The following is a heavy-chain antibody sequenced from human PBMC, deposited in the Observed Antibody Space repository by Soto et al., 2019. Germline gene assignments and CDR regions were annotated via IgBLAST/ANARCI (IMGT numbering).Heavy chain of an antibody. D-gene: IGHD3-9*01. CDR3: TKAGYDILTSFDY. Sequence: GGSLRLSCAASGFTFSSDAMSWVRQAPGKGLEWVSAISGSGGSTYYADSVKGRFTISRDNSKNTLYLQMNSLRAEDTAVYYCTKAGYDILTSFDYWGQGTLVTASS. CDR1: GFTFSSDA. V-gene: IGHV3-23*01. CDR2: ISGSGGST. J-gene: IGHJ4*02.